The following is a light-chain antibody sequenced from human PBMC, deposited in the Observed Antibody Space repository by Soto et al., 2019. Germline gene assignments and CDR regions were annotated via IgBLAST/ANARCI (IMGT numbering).Light chain of an antibody. CDR3: QQSYNSPQT. J-gene: IGKJ1*01. V-gene: IGKV1-39*01. CDR1: QSISSY. Sequence: DIQMTHSPSSLSASVGDRVTITCRASQSISSYLNWYRQKPGKAPNLLIYAASSLQSGVPSRFSGSGSGTDFTLTISSLQPEDFATYSCQQSYNSPQTFGRGTKVDIK. CDR2: AAS.